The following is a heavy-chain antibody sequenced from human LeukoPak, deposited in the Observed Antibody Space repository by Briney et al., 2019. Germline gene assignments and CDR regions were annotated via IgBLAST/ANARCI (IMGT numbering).Heavy chain of an antibody. CDR1: GGTFSSYA. D-gene: IGHD3-10*01. J-gene: IGHJ4*02. CDR2: IIPIFGTA. V-gene: IGHV1-69*06. CDR3: ARSSPFNHDMVLPDY. Sequence: SVKVSCKASGGTFSSYAISWVRQAPGQGLEWMGGIIPIFGTANYAQKFQGRVTITADKSTSTAYMELSSLRSEDTAVYYCARSSPFNHDMVLPDYWGQGTLVTVSS.